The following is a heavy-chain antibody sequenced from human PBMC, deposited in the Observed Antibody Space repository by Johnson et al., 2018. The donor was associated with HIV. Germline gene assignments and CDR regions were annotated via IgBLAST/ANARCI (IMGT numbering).Heavy chain of an antibody. D-gene: IGHD4-17*01. CDR1: GFTFSSYD. Sequence: EVQVVESGGGLVQPGGSLRLSCAASGFTFSSYDMHWVRQATGKGLEWVSAIGTAGDTYYPGSVKGRFTISRDNAKNSPYLQMNSLRAEDTAVYYCARDLPHDYGVGYAFDIWGQGTMVTVSS. J-gene: IGHJ3*02. V-gene: IGHV3-13*01. CDR3: ARDLPHDYGVGYAFDI. CDR2: IGTAGDT.